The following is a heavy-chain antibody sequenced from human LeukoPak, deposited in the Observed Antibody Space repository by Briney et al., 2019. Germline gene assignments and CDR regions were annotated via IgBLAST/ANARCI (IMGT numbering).Heavy chain of an antibody. J-gene: IGHJ5*02. V-gene: IGHV4-39*01. Sequence: PSETLSLTCTVSGASINSDTYYWGWIRQPPGKGLEWIGTHSHSGSAYYNPSLKSRVTISVDTSKNQFSLKLSSVTAADTAVYYCARHGIVVVVAATPNWFDPWGQGTLVTVSS. CDR2: HSHSGSA. D-gene: IGHD2-15*01. CDR1: GASINSDTYY. CDR3: ARHGIVVVVAATPNWFDP.